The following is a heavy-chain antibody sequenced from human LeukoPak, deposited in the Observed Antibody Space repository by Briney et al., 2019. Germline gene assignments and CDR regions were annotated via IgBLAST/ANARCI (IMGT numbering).Heavy chain of an antibody. CDR2: INPNSGGS. D-gene: IGHD1-26*01. J-gene: IGHJ5*02. V-gene: IGHV1-2*06. Sequence: ASVKVSCKASGYTFTGYYMHWVRQAPGQGLEWMGRINPNSGGSNYAQKFQGRVTMTRDTSISTAYMELSRLRSDDTAVYYCARVLWEENNWFDPWGQGTLVTVSS. CDR1: GYTFTGYY. CDR3: ARVLWEENNWFDP.